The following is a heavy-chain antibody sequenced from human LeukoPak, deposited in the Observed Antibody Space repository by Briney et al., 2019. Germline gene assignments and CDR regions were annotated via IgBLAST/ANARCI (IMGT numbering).Heavy chain of an antibody. V-gene: IGHV3-23*01. D-gene: IGHD3-3*01. CDR2: ISGSGGST. Sequence: PGGSLRLSCAASGFTVSSNYMSWVRQAPGKGLEWVSAISGSGGSTYYADSVKGRFTISRDNSKNTLYLQMNSLRAEDTAVYYCAKDMRFLEWLLPFDYWGQGTLVTVSS. CDR3: AKDMRFLEWLLPFDY. CDR1: GFTVSSNY. J-gene: IGHJ4*02.